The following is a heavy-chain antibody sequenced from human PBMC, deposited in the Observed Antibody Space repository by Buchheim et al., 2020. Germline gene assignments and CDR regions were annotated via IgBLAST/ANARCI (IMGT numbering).Heavy chain of an antibody. CDR2: ISYDGSNK. Sequence: QVQLVESGGGVVQPGRSLRLSCAASGFTFSSYAMHWVRQAPGKGLEWVAVISYDGSNKYYADSVKGRFTISRDNSKNTLYLQMNSLRAEDTAVYYFSRYSYYYDSSGYYPVDYWGQGTL. D-gene: IGHD3-22*01. V-gene: IGHV3-30-3*01. CDR3: SRYSYYYDSSGYYPVDY. CDR1: GFTFSSYA. J-gene: IGHJ4*02.